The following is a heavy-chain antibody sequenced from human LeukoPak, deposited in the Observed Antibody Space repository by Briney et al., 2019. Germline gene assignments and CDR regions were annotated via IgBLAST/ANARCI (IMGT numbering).Heavy chain of an antibody. J-gene: IGHJ4*02. V-gene: IGHV4-34*01. CDR1: GGSFSGYY. D-gene: IGHD3-22*01. CDR2: INHSGST. CDR3: ARGWGYYDSSGLDY. Sequence: SETLSLTCAVYGGSFSGYYWSWIRQPPGKGLEWIGEINHSGSTNYNPSLKSRVTISVDTSKNQFSLKLSSVTAADTAVYYCARGWGYYDSSGLDYWGQGTLVTVSS.